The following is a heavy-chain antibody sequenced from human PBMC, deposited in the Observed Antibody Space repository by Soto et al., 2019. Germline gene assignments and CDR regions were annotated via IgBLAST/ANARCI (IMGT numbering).Heavy chain of an antibody. CDR2: IIGSGATT. CDR3: AIGPGYSAYSADY. CDR1: GCTFSTQG. Sequence: GGSLRLSCAASGCTFSTQGMSWVRQAPGKWLEWVSLIIGSGATTHYADSVKGRFTISRDNSKNTLYLQMNRLRAEDTALYYCAIGPGYSAYSADYWGQGTLVTVSS. V-gene: IGHV3-23*01. J-gene: IGHJ4*02. D-gene: IGHD5-12*01.